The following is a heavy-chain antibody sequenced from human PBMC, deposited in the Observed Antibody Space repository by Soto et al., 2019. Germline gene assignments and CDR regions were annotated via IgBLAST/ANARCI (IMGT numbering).Heavy chain of an antibody. Sequence: QVQLVESGGGVVQPGRSLRLSCAASGFTFSSYGMHWVRQAPGKGLEWVAVISYDGSNKYYADSVKGRFTISRDNSKNTLYLQMNSLRAEDTAVYYCAKEEEDQGSGWYLGVDYWGQGTLDTVSS. CDR2: ISYDGSNK. V-gene: IGHV3-30*18. D-gene: IGHD6-19*01. CDR1: GFTFSSYG. J-gene: IGHJ4*02. CDR3: AKEEEDQGSGWYLGVDY.